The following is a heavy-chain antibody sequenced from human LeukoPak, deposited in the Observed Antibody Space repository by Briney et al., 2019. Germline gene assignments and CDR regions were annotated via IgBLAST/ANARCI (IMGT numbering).Heavy chain of an antibody. J-gene: IGHJ4*02. CDR3: ASEGTTLFRLDY. CDR1: GFTFSSYG. D-gene: IGHD1-1*01. Sequence: GGSLRLSCAASGFTFSSYGMHWVRQAPGKGLEWVAFIRYDGSNKYYADSVKGRFTISRDNSKNTLYLQMNSLRAEDTAVYYCASEGTTLFRLDYWGQGTLVTVSS. V-gene: IGHV3-30*02. CDR2: IRYDGSNK.